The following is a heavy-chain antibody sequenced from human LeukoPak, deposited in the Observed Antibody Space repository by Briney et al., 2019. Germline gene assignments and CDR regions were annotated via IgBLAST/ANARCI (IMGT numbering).Heavy chain of an antibody. Sequence: GGSLRLSCAASGFTFSSYGMHWVRQAPGEGLEWVAVIWYGGSNKYYADSVKGRFTISRDNSKNTLYLQMNSLRAEDTAVYYCARALGVASLFDYWGQGTLVTVSS. CDR3: ARALGVASLFDY. D-gene: IGHD2-15*01. CDR1: GFTFSSYG. J-gene: IGHJ4*02. V-gene: IGHV3-33*01. CDR2: IWYGGSNK.